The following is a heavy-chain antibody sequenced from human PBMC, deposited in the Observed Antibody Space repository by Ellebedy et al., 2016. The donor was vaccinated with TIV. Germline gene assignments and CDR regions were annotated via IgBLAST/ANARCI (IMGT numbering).Heavy chain of an antibody. CDR3: ARLVLRTTSTRGDVFDI. CDR1: GYRFSNYW. J-gene: IGHJ3*02. V-gene: IGHV5-51*01. Sequence: KVSCKGSGYRFSNYWIGWVRQMPGKGLEWMGVIYPGDSDTRYSPSFQGQVTISADKSISTAYLQWGSLKASDTAMYYCARLVLRTTSTRGDVFDIWGQGTMVTVSS. CDR2: IYPGDSDT. D-gene: IGHD2/OR15-2a*01.